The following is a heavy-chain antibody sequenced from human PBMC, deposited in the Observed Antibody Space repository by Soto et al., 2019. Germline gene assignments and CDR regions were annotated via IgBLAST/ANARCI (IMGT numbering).Heavy chain of an antibody. CDR2: ISYDGSNK. V-gene: IGHV3-30-3*01. D-gene: IGHD3-16*01. Sequence: QVQLVESGGGVVQPGRSLRLSCAASGFTFSSYAMHWVRQAPGKGLEWVAVISYDGSNKYYADSVKGRFTISSDNYKNTLYLQLDSLRVEDAAVYYYARGWGDDDLDVRGHGTMVTVSS. J-gene: IGHJ3*01. CDR1: GFTFSSYA. CDR3: ARGWGDDDLDV.